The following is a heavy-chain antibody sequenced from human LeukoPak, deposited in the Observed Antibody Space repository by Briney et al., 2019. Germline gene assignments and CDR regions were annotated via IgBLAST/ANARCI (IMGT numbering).Heavy chain of an antibody. CDR3: ARDSGTTGEVKFDP. D-gene: IGHD3-10*01. V-gene: IGHV4-4*07. CDR1: GGSFSGYY. CDR2: ISGSGTI. J-gene: IGHJ5*02. Sequence: SETLSLTCAVYGGSFSGYYWSWIRQPAGKGLEWIGRISGSGTITYNPALQSRLTISIDTSKNQFSLKLMSVTAADTAVYYCARDSGTTGEVKFDPWGQGTLVTVSS.